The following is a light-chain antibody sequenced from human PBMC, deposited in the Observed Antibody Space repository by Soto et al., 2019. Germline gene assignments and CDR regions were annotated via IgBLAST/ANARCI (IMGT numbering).Light chain of an antibody. Sequence: QSVLTQPASVSGSPGQSITISCTGTSSDVGGYDYVSWYQQHPGKVPKLIIYEVTKRPSGVSHRFSGSKSGDTASLTISGLQTEDEADYYCSSYTTSSALVFGGGTQLTVL. CDR3: SSYTTSSALV. V-gene: IGLV2-14*01. CDR2: EVT. J-gene: IGLJ2*01. CDR1: SSDVGGYDY.